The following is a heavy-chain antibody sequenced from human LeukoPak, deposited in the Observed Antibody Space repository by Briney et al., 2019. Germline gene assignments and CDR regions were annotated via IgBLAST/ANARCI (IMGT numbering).Heavy chain of an antibody. D-gene: IGHD2-15*01. CDR2: IYPGDSDT. V-gene: IGHV5-51*04. CDR1: GYSFTSYC. CDR3: ARYCSGGSCYRRALDY. J-gene: IGHJ4*02. Sequence: GESLKISCKGSGYSFTSYCIGWVRQMPGKGLEWMGIIYPGDSDTRYSPSFQGQVTISADKPISTAYLQWSSLKASDTAMYYCARYCSGGSCYRRALDYWGQGTMVTVSS.